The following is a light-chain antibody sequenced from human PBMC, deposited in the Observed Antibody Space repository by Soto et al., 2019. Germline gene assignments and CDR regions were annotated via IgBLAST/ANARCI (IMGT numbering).Light chain of an antibody. Sequence: QSALTQPRSVSGSPGQSVTISCTGTSSDVGDYNYVSWYQQYPGKAPKLVIYDVSKRPLGVSARFSASKSGNTASLTISGLQAEDEADYYCCSYGGSRAVFGGGTQLTVL. J-gene: IGLJ7*01. CDR3: CSYGGSRAV. CDR2: DVS. V-gene: IGLV2-11*01. CDR1: SSDVGDYNY.